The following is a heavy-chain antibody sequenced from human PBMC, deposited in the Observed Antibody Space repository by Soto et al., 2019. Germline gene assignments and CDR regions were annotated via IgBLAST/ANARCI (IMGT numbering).Heavy chain of an antibody. D-gene: IGHD2-15*01. CDR1: GHTFTSYA. CDR3: ARGVIADIFDY. CDR2: INAGNGNT. V-gene: IGHV1-3*01. J-gene: IGHJ4*02. Sequence: QVQLVQSGAEVKKPGASVKVSCKTSGHTFTSYAMHWVRQAPGQRLEWMGWINAGNGNTRYSQNFQGRVTITRDTPASTAYMELNSLRSEDTAVYYCARGVIADIFDYWGQGTLVTVSS.